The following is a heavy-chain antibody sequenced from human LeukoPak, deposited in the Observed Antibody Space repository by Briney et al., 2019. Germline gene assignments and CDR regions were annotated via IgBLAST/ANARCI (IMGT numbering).Heavy chain of an antibody. CDR1: GFTFSSYS. D-gene: IGHD3-10*01. CDR3: ARGPYGSGSYTVDY. J-gene: IGHJ4*02. CDR2: INWNGGST. V-gene: IGHV3-20*04. Sequence: GGSLRLSCAASGFTFSSYSMNWVRQAPGKGLEWVSGINWNGGSTGYADSVKGRFTISRDNAKNSLYLQMNSLRAEDTALYYCARGPYGSGSYTVDYWGQGTLVTVSS.